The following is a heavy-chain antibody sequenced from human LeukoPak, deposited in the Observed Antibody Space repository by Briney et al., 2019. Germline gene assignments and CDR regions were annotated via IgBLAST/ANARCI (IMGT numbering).Heavy chain of an antibody. V-gene: IGHV4-34*01. CDR1: GGSFSGYY. Sequence: SETLSLTCAVYGGSFSGYYWSWIRQPPGKGLEWIGEINHSGSTNYNPSLKSRVTISVDTSKNQFSLKLSSVTAADTAVYYCARHYYDSSGYYRRTDAFDIWGQGTMVTVSS. CDR3: ARHYYDSSGYYRRTDAFDI. D-gene: IGHD3-22*01. J-gene: IGHJ3*02. CDR2: INHSGST.